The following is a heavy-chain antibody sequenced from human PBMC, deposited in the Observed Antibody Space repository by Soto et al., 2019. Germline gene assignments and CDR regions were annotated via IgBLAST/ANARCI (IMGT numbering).Heavy chain of an antibody. CDR2: IWYDGSNK. CDR3: ARDLDYYDSSGKYGMDV. V-gene: IGHV3-33*01. D-gene: IGHD3-22*01. Sequence: GGSLRLSCAASGFTFSSYGMHWVRQAPGKGLEWVAVIWYDGSNKYYADSVKGRFTISRDNSKNTLYLQMNSLRAEDTAVYYCARDLDYYDSSGKYGMDVWGQGTTVTVSS. J-gene: IGHJ6*02. CDR1: GFTFSSYG.